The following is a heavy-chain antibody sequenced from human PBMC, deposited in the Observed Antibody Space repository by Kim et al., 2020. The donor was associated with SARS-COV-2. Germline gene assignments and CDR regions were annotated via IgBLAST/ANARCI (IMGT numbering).Heavy chain of an antibody. CDR3: ARCNSALAGWLGGGDCYYGMDV. D-gene: IGHD2-21*01. Sequence: ASVKVSCKASGYTFTSYDINWVRQATGQGLEWMGWMNPNSGNTGYAQKFQGRVTMTRNTSISTAYMELSSLRSEDTAVYYCARCNSALAGWLGGGDCYYGMDVWGQGTTVTVSS. CDR1: GYTFTSYD. V-gene: IGHV1-8*01. CDR2: MNPNSGNT. J-gene: IGHJ6*02.